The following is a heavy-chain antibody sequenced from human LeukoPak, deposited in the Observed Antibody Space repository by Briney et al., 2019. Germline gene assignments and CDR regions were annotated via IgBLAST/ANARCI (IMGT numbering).Heavy chain of an antibody. J-gene: IGHJ6*02. Sequence: GGSLRLSCAASGFTFSSYGMHWVRQAPGKGLEWVAVIWYDGSNKYYADSVKGRFTISRDNSKNTLYLQMNSLRAEDTAICYCAKARYSSPYYYGMDVWGQGTTVTVSS. CDR1: GFTFSSYG. CDR3: AKARYSSPYYYGMDV. CDR2: IWYDGSNK. D-gene: IGHD6-13*01. V-gene: IGHV3-33*06.